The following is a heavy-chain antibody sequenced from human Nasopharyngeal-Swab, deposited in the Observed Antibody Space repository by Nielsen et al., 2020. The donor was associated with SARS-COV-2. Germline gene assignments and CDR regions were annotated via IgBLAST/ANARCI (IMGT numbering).Heavy chain of an antibody. V-gene: IGHV3-9*01. D-gene: IGHD2-2*01. Sequence: SLKISCAASGFTFDDYAMHWVRQAPGKGLEWVSDISWNSGSIGYADSVKGRFTISRDNAKNSLYLQMNSLRAEDTALYYCAKQPAADYGMDVWGQGTTVTVSS. J-gene: IGHJ6*02. CDR3: AKQPAADYGMDV. CDR1: GFTFDDYA. CDR2: ISWNSGSI.